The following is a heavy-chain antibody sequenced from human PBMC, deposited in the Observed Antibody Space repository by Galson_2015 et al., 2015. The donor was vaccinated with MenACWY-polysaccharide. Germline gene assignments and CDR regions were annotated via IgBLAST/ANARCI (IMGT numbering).Heavy chain of an antibody. CDR2: VSASGGST. CDR3: AKDTGPGEYAYSWGTFDI. J-gene: IGHJ3*02. D-gene: IGHD3-10*01. V-gene: IGHV3-23*01. Sequence: SLRLSCAASGFTFSSYAMSWVRQAPGKGLEWVSGVSASGGSTVHTDSAQGRFTMSRDNSKRSLYLQMNSPRAEDTAVYYCAKDTGPGEYAYSWGTFDIWGRGTMVTVSS. CDR1: GFTFSSYA.